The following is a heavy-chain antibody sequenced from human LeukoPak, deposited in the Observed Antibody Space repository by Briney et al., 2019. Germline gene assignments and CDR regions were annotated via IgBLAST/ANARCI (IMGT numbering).Heavy chain of an antibody. CDR3: ARVPNHYYDSSGYSDY. CDR2: IIPIFGTA. J-gene: IGHJ4*02. V-gene: IGHV1-69*05. D-gene: IGHD3-22*01. CDR1: GGTFSSYA. Sequence: ASVKVSCKASGGTFSSYAVSWVRQAPGQGLEWMGGIIPIFGTANYAQKFQGRVTITTDESTSTAYMELSSLRSEDTAVYYCARVPNHYYDSSGYSDYWGLGTLVTVSS.